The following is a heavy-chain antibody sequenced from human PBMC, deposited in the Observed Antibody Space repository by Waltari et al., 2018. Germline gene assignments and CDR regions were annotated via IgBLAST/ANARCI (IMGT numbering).Heavy chain of an antibody. J-gene: IGHJ4*02. CDR3: ARLGYYGSGRGYFDY. CDR1: GGSISSSSYY. D-gene: IGHD3-10*01. CDR2: IYYRGST. Sequence: QLQLQESGPGLVKPSETLSLTCTVSGGSISSSSYYWGWIRQPPGKGLEWIGSIYYRGSTSHNPSLKSRVTISVDTSKNQFSLKLSSVTAADTAVYYCARLGYYGSGRGYFDYWGQGTLVTVSS. V-gene: IGHV4-39*01.